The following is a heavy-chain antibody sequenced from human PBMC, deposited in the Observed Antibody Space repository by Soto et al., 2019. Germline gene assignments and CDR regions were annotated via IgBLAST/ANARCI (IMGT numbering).Heavy chain of an antibody. CDR1: GGTFSSYA. D-gene: IGHD5-18*01. CDR3: ARGYSYGYWNGYYFDY. V-gene: IGHV1-69*01. CDR2: IIPIFGTA. J-gene: IGHJ4*02. Sequence: QVQLVQSGAEVKKPGSSVKVSCKASGGTFSSYAISWVRQAPGQGLEWMGGIIPIFGTANYAQKFQGRVTITADESTSTAYMELMNLRSEDTAVYYCARGYSYGYWNGYYFDYWGQGTLVTSPQ.